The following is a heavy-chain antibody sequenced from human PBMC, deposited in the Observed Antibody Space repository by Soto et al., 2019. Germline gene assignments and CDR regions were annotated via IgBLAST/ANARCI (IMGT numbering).Heavy chain of an antibody. CDR3: ASQGDQWLIRPFDS. J-gene: IGHJ4*02. CDR1: GGSISHYY. D-gene: IGHD6-19*01. CDR2: IFYSGNS. V-gene: IGHV4-59*01. Sequence: QVQLQESGPRLVKPSETLSLTCTVSGGSISHYYWSWIRQSPGKGLEWIGFIFYSGNSNYNPSLKSRVSMSVDMAKNQFSLKLTSVTDADTAMYYCASQGDQWLIRPFDSWGQGTLVTVSS.